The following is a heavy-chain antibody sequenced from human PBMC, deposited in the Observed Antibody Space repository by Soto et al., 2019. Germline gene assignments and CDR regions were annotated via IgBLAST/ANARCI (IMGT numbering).Heavy chain of an antibody. Sequence: LSLTCTVSGGSISSYYWSWIRQPPGKGLEWIGYIYYSGSTNYNPSLKSRVTISVDTYKNQFSLKLSSVTAADTDVYYCARDIYYDFRSGHYGMDVWGQGSTVTVSS. D-gene: IGHD3-3*01. CDR1: GGSISSYY. CDR2: IYYSGST. V-gene: IGHV4-59*01. CDR3: ARDIYYDFRSGHYGMDV. J-gene: IGHJ6*02.